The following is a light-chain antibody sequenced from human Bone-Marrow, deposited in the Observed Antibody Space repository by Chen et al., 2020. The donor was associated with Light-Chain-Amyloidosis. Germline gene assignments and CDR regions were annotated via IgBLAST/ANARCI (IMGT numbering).Light chain of an antibody. CDR2: RNN. CDR1: SPNIGINY. CDR3: AAWDGSLSGYV. V-gene: IGLV1-47*01. J-gene: IGLJ1*01. Sequence: QSVLNQPPSASGTPGQSVTNACSGASPNIGINYVHWYQHFPGAVPNLLIHRNNHRPSGVPDRFSASKSGTSAFLASSGLRSEDEADYYCAAWDGSLSGYVFGTGTKVIVL.